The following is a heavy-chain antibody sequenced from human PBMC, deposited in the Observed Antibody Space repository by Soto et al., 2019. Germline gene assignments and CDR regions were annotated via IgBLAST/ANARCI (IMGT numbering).Heavy chain of an antibody. CDR2: IIPILGIA. J-gene: IGHJ4*02. CDR1: GGTFNSYI. V-gene: IGHV1-69*02. D-gene: IGHD1-26*01. Sequence: QVQLVQSGAEVKKPGSSVKVSCKASGGTFNSYIISWVRQAPGQGLEWMGRIIPILGIANYAQKFQGRVTITADKSTSTAYMDLSSLRSEDTAVYYCARFPQTAIVGAAYFDYWGQGTLVTVSS. CDR3: ARFPQTAIVGAAYFDY.